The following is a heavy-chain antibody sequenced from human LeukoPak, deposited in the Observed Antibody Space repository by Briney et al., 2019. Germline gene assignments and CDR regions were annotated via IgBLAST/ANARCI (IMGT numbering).Heavy chain of an antibody. CDR2: VSSTSIT. V-gene: IGHV3-23*01. Sequence: GGSLRLSCAASGFTFSSSAMSWVRQTPGKGLEWVSSVSSTSITYYSESVRGGFTISRDNSKNIPYLQMNSLRAEDTALYYCAKGGISEDGLDYWGQGTLVTVSS. CDR3: AKGGISEDGLDY. D-gene: IGHD6-13*01. J-gene: IGHJ4*02. CDR1: GFTFSSSA.